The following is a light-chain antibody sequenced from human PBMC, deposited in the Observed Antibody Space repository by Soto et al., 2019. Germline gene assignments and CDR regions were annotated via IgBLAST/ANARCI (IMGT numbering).Light chain of an antibody. CDR1: QGISSY. CDR3: QQT. Sequence: AIRMTQSPSSFSASTGDRVAITCRASQGISSYLAWYQQKPGKAPKLLIYAASTLQSGVPSRFSGSGSGTDFTLTISCLQSEDFATYYCQQTFGQGTKV. V-gene: IGKV1-8*01. J-gene: IGKJ1*01. CDR2: AAS.